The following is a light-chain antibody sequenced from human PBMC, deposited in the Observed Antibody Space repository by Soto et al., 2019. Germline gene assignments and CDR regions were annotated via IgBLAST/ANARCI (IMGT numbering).Light chain of an antibody. CDR2: DAS. J-gene: IGKJ5*01. Sequence: EIVLTQYPATLSLSPGERATLSRRASQSVSSYLAWFQQKPGKAPRLLIYDASIRATGIPARFSGSGSETDFTLTISSLEPEDFAVYYCQQRASWVTFGQGTRLEIK. V-gene: IGKV3-11*01. CDR1: QSVSSY. CDR3: QQRASWVT.